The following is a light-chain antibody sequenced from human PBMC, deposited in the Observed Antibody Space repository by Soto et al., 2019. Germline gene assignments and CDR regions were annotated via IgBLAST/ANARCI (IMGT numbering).Light chain of an antibody. V-gene: IGLV1-44*01. CDR3: AGWDDSRNAHV. Sequence: QSVLTQPASASGTPGQRVTISCSGSSSNIGSNSVGWYQQLPGAAPNVLISTTDKRHSGVPDRFSGSKAGASASLAISGLQSEEEADYYCAGWDDSRNAHVFGTGTQLTVL. J-gene: IGLJ1*01. CDR2: TTD. CDR1: SSNIGSNS.